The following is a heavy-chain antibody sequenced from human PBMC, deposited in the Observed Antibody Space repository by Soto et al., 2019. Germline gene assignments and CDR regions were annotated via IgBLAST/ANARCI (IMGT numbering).Heavy chain of an antibody. CDR1: GYTFSNYG. D-gene: IGHD7-27*01. CDR2: ISGYNGNT. J-gene: IGHJ4*02. V-gene: IGHV1-18*01. Sequence: GASVKVSCKASGYTFSNYGFSWVRQAPGQGLEWMGWISGYNGNTNYAQRLQGRVTMTTDTSTSTAYMELSSLRSEDTAVYYCARDPWGLTPDYWGQGTPVTVSS. CDR3: ARDPWGLTPDY.